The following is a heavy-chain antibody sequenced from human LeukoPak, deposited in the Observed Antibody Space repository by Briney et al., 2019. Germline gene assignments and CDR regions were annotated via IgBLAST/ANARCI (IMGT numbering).Heavy chain of an antibody. J-gene: IGHJ4*02. CDR1: GGTFSSYA. V-gene: IGHV1-69*06. D-gene: IGHD2-2*01. CDR3: ARAPFRSCSSTSCYFDY. CDR2: IIPIFGTA. Sequence: GASVKVSCKASGGTFSSYAISWVRQAPGQGLEWMGGIIPIFGTANYAQKFQGRVTITADKSTSTAYMELSSLRSEDTAVYYYARAPFRSCSSTSCYFDYWGQGTLVTVSS.